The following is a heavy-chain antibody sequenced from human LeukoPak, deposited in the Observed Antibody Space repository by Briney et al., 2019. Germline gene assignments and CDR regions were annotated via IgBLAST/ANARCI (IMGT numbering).Heavy chain of an antibody. CDR2: ISGSGGST. J-gene: IGHJ4*02. D-gene: IGHD6-19*01. CDR1: GFTFSSYA. CDR3: AKAAGRATAVAGTLTFDY. Sequence: GGSLRLSCAASGFTFSSYAMSWVRQAPGKGLEWVSAISGSGGSTYYADSVKGRFTISGDNSKNTLYLQMNSLRAEDTAVYYCAKAAGRATAVAGTLTFDYWGQGTLVTVSS. V-gene: IGHV3-23*01.